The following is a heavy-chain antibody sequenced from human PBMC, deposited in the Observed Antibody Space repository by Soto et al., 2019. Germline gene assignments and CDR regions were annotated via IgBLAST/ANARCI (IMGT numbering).Heavy chain of an antibody. CDR2: IVVGSGNT. J-gene: IGHJ6*02. Sequence: GDSVKVSCKASGFTFTTSAVPWVRQARGQRLEWIGWIVVGSGNTIYAQRFQERVAITRDMSTSTAYMELSSLRSEDTAVYYCTAVGIASVGYYNGMDVWGQGTTVTVSS. D-gene: IGHD6-13*01. CDR1: GFTFTTSA. CDR3: TAVGIASVGYYNGMDV. V-gene: IGHV1-58*01.